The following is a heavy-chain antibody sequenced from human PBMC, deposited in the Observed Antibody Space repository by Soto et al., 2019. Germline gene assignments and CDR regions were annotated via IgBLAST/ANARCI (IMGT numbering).Heavy chain of an antibody. CDR1: GFTSNDYA. CDR3: IKEIEAGGADY. V-gene: IGHV3-9*02. Sequence: EGQLVESGGGLVQPGRSLRLSCAASGFTSNDYAMHWVRQVPGKGLEWVAGIYYNSKREGYGDSVKGRFTIFRDNAKNSLYLQRNSLRPEDTALYYCIKEIEAGGADYWGRGTRVTVSS. D-gene: IGHD3-22*01. J-gene: IGHJ4*02. CDR2: IYYNSKRE.